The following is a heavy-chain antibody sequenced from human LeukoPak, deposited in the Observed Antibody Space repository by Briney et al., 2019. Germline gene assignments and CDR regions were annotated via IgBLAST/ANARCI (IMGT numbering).Heavy chain of an antibody. CDR1: GGSISSYY. V-gene: IGHV4-59*01. J-gene: IGHJ6*03. CDR3: ARASEDYYYYYMDV. CDR2: IYYSGST. D-gene: IGHD1-14*01. Sequence: PSETLSLTCTVSGGSISSYYWSWIRQPPGKGLEWIGYIYYSGSTIYNPSLKSRVTISVDTSKNQFSLKLSSVTAADTAVYYCARASEDYYYYYMDVWGKGTTVTISS.